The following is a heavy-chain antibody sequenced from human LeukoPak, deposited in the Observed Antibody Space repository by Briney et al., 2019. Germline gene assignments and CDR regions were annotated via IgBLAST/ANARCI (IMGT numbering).Heavy chain of an antibody. CDR2: IAFDGSNA. V-gene: IGHV3-30-3*01. CDR1: GFTFSSYA. CDR3: SRGRYGDYSRSGYYYGMDV. J-gene: IGHJ6*02. Sequence: PGGSLRLSCVASGFTFSSYAMHSVRQAPGKGLEWVAVIAFDGSNALYADSVKGRFTISRDISKSTLYLEMNSLKAEDSAIYYCSRGRYGDYSRSGYYYGMDVWGQGTTVTVSS. D-gene: IGHD4-17*01.